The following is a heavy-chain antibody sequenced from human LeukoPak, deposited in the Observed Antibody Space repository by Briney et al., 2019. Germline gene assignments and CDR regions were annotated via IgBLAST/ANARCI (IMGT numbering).Heavy chain of an antibody. V-gene: IGHV3-74*01. J-gene: IGHJ4*02. Sequence: GGSLRLSCAASGFTFSSYWMHWVRQAPGKGLVWVSRINSDGSSTSYADSVKGRFTISRDNSKNTLYLQMNSLRAEDTAVYYCAKDRGYSGYDWEGVFDYWGQGTLVTVSS. CDR3: AKDRGYSGYDWEGVFDY. CDR2: INSDGSST. D-gene: IGHD5-12*01. CDR1: GFTFSSYW.